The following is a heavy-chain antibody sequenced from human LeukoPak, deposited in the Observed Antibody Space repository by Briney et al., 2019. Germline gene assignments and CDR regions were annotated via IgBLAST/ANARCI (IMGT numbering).Heavy chain of an antibody. CDR3: ARSYYYDSSAYSDY. Sequence: ASVKVSCKASGYTFTSYGINWVRQAPGQGLEWMGWISTYNGDTNYAQRLQGRVTMTTDTSTSTAYMELRSLRSDDTAVYYCARSYYYDSSAYSDYWGQGTLVTVSS. D-gene: IGHD3-22*01. CDR2: ISTYNGDT. CDR1: GYTFTSYG. J-gene: IGHJ4*02. V-gene: IGHV1-18*01.